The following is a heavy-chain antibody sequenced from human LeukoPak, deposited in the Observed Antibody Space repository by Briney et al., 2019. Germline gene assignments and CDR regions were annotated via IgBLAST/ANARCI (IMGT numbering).Heavy chain of an antibody. D-gene: IGHD5-18*01. Sequence: GSSVKLSCTASGGDFSNFGLTWVRQAPGQGLEWVGGINPVCGKSNYADIFQERVTITADESTSKVYMEMGSLRSEETALYFCAKRADTPMLHDIELWGRGTRVSVSS. CDR2: INPVCGKS. V-gene: IGHV1-69*13. CDR1: GGDFSNFG. J-gene: IGHJ4*02. CDR3: AKRADTPMLHDIEL.